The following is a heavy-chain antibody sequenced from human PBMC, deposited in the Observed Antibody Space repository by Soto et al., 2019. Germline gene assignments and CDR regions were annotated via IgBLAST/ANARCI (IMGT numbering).Heavy chain of an antibody. V-gene: IGHV4-38-2*02. D-gene: IGHD1-7*01. J-gene: IGHJ5*02. CDR1: GYSISSGYY. CDR3: ATDFLQPLNNWNYGGFES. CDR2: VYHSGRT. Sequence: PLETLSLTCAVSGYSISSGYYWGWIRQPRVKGLELIGSVYHSGRTYYNPSLKSRVTISVDTSKNQFSLKPSSVTAAYQAVYYCATDFLQPLNNWNYGGFESWGKGTRVTVSS.